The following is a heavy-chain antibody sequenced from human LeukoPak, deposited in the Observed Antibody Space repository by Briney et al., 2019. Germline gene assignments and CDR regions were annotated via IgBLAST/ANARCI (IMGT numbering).Heavy chain of an antibody. D-gene: IGHD5-12*01. CDR2: ISYDGSNK. CDR1: GFTFTSNG. V-gene: IGHV3-30*03. CDR3: ARDKTFIVATFTGYFEY. J-gene: IGHJ4*02. Sequence: PGRSLRLSCAASGFTFTSNGMHWVRQAPGKGLEWVAVISYDGSNKYYADSVKDRFTISRDNSKNTLYLQMNSLRAEDTAVYYCARDKTFIVATFTGYFEYWGQGTLVTVSS.